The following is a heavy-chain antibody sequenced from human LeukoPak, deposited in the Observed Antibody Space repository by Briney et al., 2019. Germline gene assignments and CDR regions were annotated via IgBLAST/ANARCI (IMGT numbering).Heavy chain of an antibody. V-gene: IGHV3-64D*06. CDR1: GNYW. J-gene: IGHJ4*02. CDR2: ISSNGGST. Sequence: GGSLRLSCAASGNYWMHWVRQAPGKGLEYVSAISSNGGSTYYADSVKGRFTISRDNSKNTLYLQMSSLRAEDTAVYYCVKGRTLWSGIDYWGQGTLVTVSS. CDR3: VKGRTLWSGIDY. D-gene: IGHD2-21*01.